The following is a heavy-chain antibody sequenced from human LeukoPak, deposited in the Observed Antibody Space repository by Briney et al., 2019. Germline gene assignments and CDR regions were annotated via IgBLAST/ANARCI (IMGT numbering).Heavy chain of an antibody. Sequence: PGGSLRLSCAASAFTFSNAWMTCVRQAPGKGLEWVANIKEDGSEKNYVDSVKGRFTISRDNAKNSLYLQMNSLRAEDTAVYYCARDFGNVVATATGDYYYYYMDVWGKGTTVTVSS. V-gene: IGHV3-7*01. CDR3: ARDFGNVVATATGDYYYYYMDV. D-gene: IGHD2-21*02. CDR1: AFTFSNAW. CDR2: IKEDGSEK. J-gene: IGHJ6*03.